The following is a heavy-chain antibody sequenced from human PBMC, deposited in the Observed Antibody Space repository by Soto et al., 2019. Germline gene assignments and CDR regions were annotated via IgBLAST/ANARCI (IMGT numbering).Heavy chain of an antibody. Sequence: EVHLVEAGGGLVKPGESLTLSCAASGFTFGSFTLNWVRQAPGKGLEWVSSISSSSAYIYYAESVKGRFTISRDNARSTLYRQMNSLIRDDTAVYFSARDGLTFGGDWGQGTLVAVSA. CDR2: ISSSSAYI. V-gene: IGHV3-21*06. CDR3: ARDGLTFGGD. CDR1: GFTFGSFT. D-gene: IGHD3-16*01. J-gene: IGHJ4*02.